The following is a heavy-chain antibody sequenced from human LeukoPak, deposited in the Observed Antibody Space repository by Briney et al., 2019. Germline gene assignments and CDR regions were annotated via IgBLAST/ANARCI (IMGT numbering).Heavy chain of an antibody. Sequence: SETLSLTCAVYGGSFSGYYWSWIRQPPGKGLEWIGEINHSGSTNYNPSLKSRVTISVDTSKNQFSLKLSSVTAADTAVYYCARQAATNAFDIWGQGTMVTVSS. J-gene: IGHJ3*02. CDR2: INHSGST. CDR3: ARQAATNAFDI. D-gene: IGHD2-15*01. CDR1: GGSFSGYY. V-gene: IGHV4-34*01.